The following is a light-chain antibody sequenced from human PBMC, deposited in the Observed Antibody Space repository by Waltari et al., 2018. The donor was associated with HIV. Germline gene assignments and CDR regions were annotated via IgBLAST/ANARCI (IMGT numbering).Light chain of an antibody. Sequence: QSALTQPRSVSGSPGQSVTISCTGTSSDVGGYNYVSWYQQHPGKAPKLMIYDFNKRPSGVPDRYSGSKSGNTASLTISGLQAEDEANYYCCSYAGSPPWVFGGGTKLTVL. CDR1: SSDVGGYNY. J-gene: IGLJ3*02. CDR2: DFN. V-gene: IGLV2-11*01. CDR3: CSYAGSPPWV.